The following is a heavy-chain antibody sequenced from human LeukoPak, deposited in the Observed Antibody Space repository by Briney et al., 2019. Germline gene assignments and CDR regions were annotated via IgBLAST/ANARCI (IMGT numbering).Heavy chain of an antibody. V-gene: IGHV3-23*01. CDR3: ARSVDY. J-gene: IGHJ4*02. CDR1: GFTFSSYA. CDR2: ISGSGVST. D-gene: IGHD3-3*01. Sequence: SGRSLRLSCAASGFTFSSYAMSWVRQAPGKGLEWVSAISGSGVSTFYTDSVKGRFTISRDRSKNTLYLQMDSLRAEDTAVYYCARSVDYWGQGTLVIVSS.